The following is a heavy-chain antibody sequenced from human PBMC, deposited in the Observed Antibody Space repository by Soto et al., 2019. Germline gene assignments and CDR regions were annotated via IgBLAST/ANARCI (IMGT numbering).Heavy chain of an antibody. V-gene: IGHV1-18*01. Sequence: QVQLEQSGAEVKKPGDSVKVSCKASGYTFTHFYITWVRQAPGQGLEWMGAISPHNFNTNYAQKFRGRVTLTTEKSTTTAYMDLRSLTSEDTAVYYCARDEGGYDILTGYYKAHHFDYWGQGVPVTVSS. CDR1: GYTFTHFY. D-gene: IGHD3-9*01. J-gene: IGHJ4*02. CDR3: ARDEGGYDILTGYYKAHHFDY. CDR2: ISPHNFNT.